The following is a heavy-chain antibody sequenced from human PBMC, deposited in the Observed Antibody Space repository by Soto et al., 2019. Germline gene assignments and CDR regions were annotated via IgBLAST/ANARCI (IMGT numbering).Heavy chain of an antibody. CDR3: ARVLGGYCDYGGYCYYVAV. D-gene: IGHD4-17*01. CDR2: IWYDGSNK. J-gene: IGHJ6*03. Sequence: GGSLRLSCAASGFTFSSYGMHWVRQAPGKGLKWVAVIWYDGSNKYYADSVKGRFTISRDNSKNTLYLQMNSLRAEDTAVYYCARVLGGYCDYGGYCYYVAVRGKGTTVTVSS. V-gene: IGHV3-33*01. CDR1: GFTFSSYG.